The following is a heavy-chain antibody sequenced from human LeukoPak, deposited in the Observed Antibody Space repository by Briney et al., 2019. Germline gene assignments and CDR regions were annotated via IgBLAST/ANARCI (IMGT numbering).Heavy chain of an antibody. CDR2: ISGSGGST. CDR1: GFTFSSYA. Sequence: GGSLRLSCAASGFTFSSYAMSWVRQAPGKGLEWVSAISGSGGSTYYADSVKGRFTISIDNSKNTLYLQMNSLRAEDTAVYYCASLGYCSSTSCYRVLYYWGQGTLVTVSS. CDR3: ASLGYCSSTSCYRVLYY. D-gene: IGHD2-2*01. V-gene: IGHV3-23*01. J-gene: IGHJ4*02.